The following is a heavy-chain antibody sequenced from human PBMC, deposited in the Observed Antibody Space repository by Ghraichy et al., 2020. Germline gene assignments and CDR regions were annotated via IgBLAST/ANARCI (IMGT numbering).Heavy chain of an antibody. CDR1: GFTFSRCN. D-gene: IGHD2-2*01. J-gene: IGHJ3*02. V-gene: IGHV3-21*01. CDR3: ARDPPRGVVVLPAPGTCDI. Sequence: LSLTCAASGFTFSRCNMNWVRQAPGKGLEWVSSISSTNSYIYYADSVKGRFTISRDNAKNSLYLQMNSLRAEDTAVYYCARDPPRGVVVLPAPGTCDIWGQGTMVTGSA. CDR2: ISSTNSYI.